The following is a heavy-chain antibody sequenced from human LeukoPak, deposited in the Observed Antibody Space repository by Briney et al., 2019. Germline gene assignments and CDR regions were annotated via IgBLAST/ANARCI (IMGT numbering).Heavy chain of an antibody. D-gene: IGHD6-19*01. CDR3: AKDLSSGWYWYFDL. J-gene: IGHJ2*01. V-gene: IGHV3-23*01. CDR2: ISGSGGRT. Sequence: PGGSLRLSCAASGFTFTSYSMNWVRQAPGKGLEWVSGISGSGGRTYYADSVKGRFTISRDNSKNTLYLYMNSLRAEDTAVYYCAKDLSSGWYWYFDLWGRGTLVTVSS. CDR1: GFTFTSYS.